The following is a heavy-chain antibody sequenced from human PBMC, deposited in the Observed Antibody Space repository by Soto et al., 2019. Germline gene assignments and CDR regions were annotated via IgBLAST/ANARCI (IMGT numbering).Heavy chain of an antibody. CDR2: ISGGGGTT. V-gene: IGHV3-23*01. Sequence: EVQLLEFGGGLVQPGGSLRLSCAASGFTFSSHVMNWVRQAPGKGLEWVAAISGGGGTTFYGDSVEGRFTMSRDNSKNTLFLQMNSLRAEDTAVYYCARGPRAPPPHDYGMDVWGQGTTVTVS. J-gene: IGHJ6*02. CDR3: ARGPRAPPPHDYGMDV. CDR1: GFTFSSHV.